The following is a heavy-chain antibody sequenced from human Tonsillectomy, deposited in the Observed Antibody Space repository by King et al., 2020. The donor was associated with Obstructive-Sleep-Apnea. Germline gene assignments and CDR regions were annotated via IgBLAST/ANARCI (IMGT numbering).Heavy chain of an antibody. V-gene: IGHV3-11*06. CDR2: ISGSHIYR. J-gene: IGHJ3*02. Sequence: VQLVESGGGLVKPGGSLRLSCAASGFTFSDHYMSWIRQAPGKGLEWISYISGSHIYRNYADSVKGRFTISRDNARNSLYLQMNSLRAEDTAVYYCARVGINGNSGIDAFDIWGQGTMVTVSS. CDR1: GFTFSDHY. D-gene: IGHD4-23*01. CDR3: ARVGINGNSGIDAFDI.